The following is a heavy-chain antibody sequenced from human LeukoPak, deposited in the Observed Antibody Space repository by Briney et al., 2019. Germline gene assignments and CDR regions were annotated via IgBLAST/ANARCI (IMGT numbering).Heavy chain of an antibody. CDR1: GGSFSGYY. CDR3: ARQRANYYGSGTFDP. V-gene: IGHV4-34*01. Sequence: PSETLSLTCAVYGGSFSGYYWSWIRQPPGKGLEWIGEINHSGSTNYNPSLKSRVTISVDTPKNQFSLKLSSVTAADTAVYYCARQRANYYGSGTFDPWGQGTLVTVSS. J-gene: IGHJ5*02. D-gene: IGHD3-10*01. CDR2: INHSGST.